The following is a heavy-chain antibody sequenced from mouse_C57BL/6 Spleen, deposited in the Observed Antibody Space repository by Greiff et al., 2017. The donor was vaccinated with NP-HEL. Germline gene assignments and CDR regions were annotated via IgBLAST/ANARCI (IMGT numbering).Heavy chain of an antibody. CDR3: ARDSSGYWYFDV. D-gene: IGHD3-2*02. CDR2: ISDGGSYT. Sequence: EVKLMESGGGLVKPGGSLKLSCAASGFTFSSYAMSWVRQTPEKRLEWVATISDGGSYTYYPDNVKGRFTISRDNAKNNLYLQMSHLKSEDTAMYYCARDSSGYWYFDVWGTGTTVTVSS. J-gene: IGHJ1*03. CDR1: GFTFSSYA. V-gene: IGHV5-4*03.